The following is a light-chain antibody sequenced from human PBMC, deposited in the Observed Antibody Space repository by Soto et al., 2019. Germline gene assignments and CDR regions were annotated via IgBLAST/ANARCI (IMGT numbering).Light chain of an antibody. Sequence: EIVLTQSPATLSLSPGERVTLSFVASQNIRSSLAWYQQKPGRAPRLLIYGASSRDTGIPDRFSGSGSGTDFTLTISRLEPEDFAVYYCQQYGSSPRTFGQGTKVDIK. CDR1: QNIRSS. CDR2: GAS. V-gene: IGKV3-20*01. J-gene: IGKJ1*01. CDR3: QQYGSSPRT.